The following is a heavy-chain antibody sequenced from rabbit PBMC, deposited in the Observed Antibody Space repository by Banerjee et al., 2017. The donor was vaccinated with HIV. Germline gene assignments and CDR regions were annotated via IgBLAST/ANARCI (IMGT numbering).Heavy chain of an antibody. V-gene: IGHV1S40*01. Sequence: QSLEESGGDLVKPGASLTLTCTASGADFSSGYRICWVRQAPGKGLEGIGCIAGGSSGSTHYASWAKGRFTISKTASTTVTLRTTSLTAADTATYFCARDINTSFKLWGPGTLVTVS. CDR2: IAGGSSGST. CDR3: ARDINTSFKL. CDR1: GADFSSGYR. D-gene: IGHD1-1*01. J-gene: IGHJ4*01.